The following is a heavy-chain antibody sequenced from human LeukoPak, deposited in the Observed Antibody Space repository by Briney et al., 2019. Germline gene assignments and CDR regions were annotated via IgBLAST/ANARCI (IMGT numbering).Heavy chain of an antibody. CDR3: AKLLSGYDRFDY. CDR1: GFTFSSYG. V-gene: IGHV3-30*02. D-gene: IGHD5-12*01. J-gene: IGHJ4*02. Sequence: GGSLRLSCAASGFTFSSYGMHWVRQAPGKGLEWVAFIRYDGSNKYYADSVKGRFTISRDNSRNTLYLQMNSLRAEDTAVYYCAKLLSGYDRFDYWGQGTLVTVSS. CDR2: IRYDGSNK.